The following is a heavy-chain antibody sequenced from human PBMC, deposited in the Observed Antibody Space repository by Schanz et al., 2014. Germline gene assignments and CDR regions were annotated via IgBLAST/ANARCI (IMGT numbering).Heavy chain of an antibody. J-gene: IGHJ4*02. Sequence: QVQLVESGGGVVQPGRSLRLSCAASGFTFSAYGMHWVRQAPGKGLEWVAVIWYDGNNKYYADSVKGRFTISRDNSKNTLYLQMSSLRAEDTAVYYCARGTPFLCDYWGQGTLVTVSS. V-gene: IGHV3-33*01. D-gene: IGHD3-16*01. CDR1: GFTFSAYG. CDR2: IWYDGNNK. CDR3: ARGTPFLCDY.